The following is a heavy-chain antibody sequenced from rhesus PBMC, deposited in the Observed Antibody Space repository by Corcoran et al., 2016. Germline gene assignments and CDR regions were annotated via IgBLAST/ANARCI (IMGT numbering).Heavy chain of an antibody. J-gene: IGHJ5-1*01. V-gene: IGHV4S14*01. Sequence: QVQLQESGPGLVKPPETLSLTCAVSGGSFSVYWWGWLRPPPGKGLGGIGHISRGGSNYLNPSLKSRVTLSVDTSKNQVSLKLSSVTAADTAVYYCARDSWNYNGRFDVWGPGVLVTVSS. CDR3: ARDSWNYNGRFDV. D-gene: IGHD1-1-1*01. CDR2: ISRGGSN. CDR1: GGSFSVYW.